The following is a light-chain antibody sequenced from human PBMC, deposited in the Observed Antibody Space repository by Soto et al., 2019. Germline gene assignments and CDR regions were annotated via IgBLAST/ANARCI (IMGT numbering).Light chain of an antibody. CDR2: DAS. V-gene: IGKV3-11*01. CDR1: QSISSY. Sequence: EIVLTQSPATLSLSPGERATLSCRASQSISSYLAWYQQRPGQTPRLLIYDASNRAPGIPARFSGSGSGTDFTVTISSLEPEDFAVYYCQQRSNWPTFGQGTRLGIK. J-gene: IGKJ5*01. CDR3: QQRSNWPT.